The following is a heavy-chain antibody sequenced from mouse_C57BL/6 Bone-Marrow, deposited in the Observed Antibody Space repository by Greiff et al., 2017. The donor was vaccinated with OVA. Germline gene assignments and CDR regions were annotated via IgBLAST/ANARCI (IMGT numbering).Heavy chain of an antibody. CDR3: ARINYWYFDV. CDR1: GFTFSDYG. V-gene: IGHV5-17*01. CDR2: ISSGSSTI. J-gene: IGHJ1*03. Sequence: EVKLVESGGGLVKPGGSLKLSCAASGFTFSDYGMHWVRQAPEKGLEWVAYISSGSSTIYYADTVKGRFTISRDNAKNTLFLRRTSLRSEDTAMYYCARINYWYFDVWGTGTTVTVSS.